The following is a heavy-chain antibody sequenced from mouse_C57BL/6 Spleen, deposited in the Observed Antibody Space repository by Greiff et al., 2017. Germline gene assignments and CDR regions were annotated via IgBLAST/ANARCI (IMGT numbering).Heavy chain of an antibody. V-gene: IGHV1-82*01. CDR2: IYPGDGDT. CDR3: ARYDYGSSLFAY. D-gene: IGHD1-1*01. CDR1: GYAFSSSW. J-gene: IGHJ3*01. Sequence: QVQLKQSGPELVKPGASVKISCKASGYAFSSSWMNWVKQRPGKGLEWIGRIYPGDGDTNYNGKFKGKVTLTADKSSSTAYMQLSSLTSEDSAVYFCARYDYGSSLFAYWGQGTLVTVSA.